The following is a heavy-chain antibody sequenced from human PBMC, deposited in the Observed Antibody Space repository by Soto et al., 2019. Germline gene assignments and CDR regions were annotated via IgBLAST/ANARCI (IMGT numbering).Heavy chain of an antibody. CDR1: GFTFRTFG. J-gene: IGHJ4*02. V-gene: IGHV3-30*18. CDR2: ISNDAKND. CDR3: AKDYDDTGFAH. Sequence: QVQLVESGGGVVQPGRSLRLSCAASGFTFRTFGMHWVPKAPGMGLEWVASISNDAKNDYYTDSVRGRFTISRDNSRDALYLEMSSLRVEDTARYYCAKDYDDTGFAHWGQGILVTVSA. D-gene: IGHD3-3*01.